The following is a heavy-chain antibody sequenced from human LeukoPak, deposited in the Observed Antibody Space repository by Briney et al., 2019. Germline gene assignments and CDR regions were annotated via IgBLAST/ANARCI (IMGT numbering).Heavy chain of an antibody. CDR1: GFTFSSYW. J-gene: IGHJ4*02. D-gene: IGHD3-16*02. V-gene: IGHV3-7*01. CDR2: IKLDGSEK. CDR3: ARDFFAFGGVIALLDY. Sequence: PGGSLRLSCAASGFTFSSYWMSWVRQAPGKGLEWVANIKLDGSEKYYVDSVKGRFTISGDNAKKSLYLQMNSLRDEDTAVYYCARDFFAFGGVIALLDYWGQGTLVTVSS.